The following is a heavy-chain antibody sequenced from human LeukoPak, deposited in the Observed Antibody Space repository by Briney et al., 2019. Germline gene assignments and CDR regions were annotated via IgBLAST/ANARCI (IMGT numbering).Heavy chain of an antibody. CDR1: GFTFSTYA. J-gene: IGHJ4*02. Sequence: PGGSLRLSCAASGFTFSTYAMSWVRQAPGKGLEWVSVISGSGDSTSYADSVNGRFAISRDNSRNTLYLQINSLRVEDAAVYYCATSTTGWYRGYFDCWGQGTLVTVSS. CDR3: ATSTTGWYRGYFDC. CDR2: ISGSGDST. D-gene: IGHD6-19*01. V-gene: IGHV3-23*01.